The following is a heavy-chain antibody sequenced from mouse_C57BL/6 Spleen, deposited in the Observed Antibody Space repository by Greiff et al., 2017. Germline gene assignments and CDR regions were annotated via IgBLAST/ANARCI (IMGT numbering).Heavy chain of an antibody. V-gene: IGHV1-62-2*01. Sequence: QVQLKESGAELVKPGASVKLSCTASGYTFTEYTIHWVKQRPGQGLEWIGWFYPGSGSIKYNEKFKDKSTLTADKSSSTVYMELSRLTSEDSAVYFCARHEERGGSLWYFDVWGTGTTVTVSS. CDR3: ARHEERGGSLWYFDV. J-gene: IGHJ1*03. CDR1: GYTFTEYT. CDR2: FYPGSGSI. D-gene: IGHD1-1*02.